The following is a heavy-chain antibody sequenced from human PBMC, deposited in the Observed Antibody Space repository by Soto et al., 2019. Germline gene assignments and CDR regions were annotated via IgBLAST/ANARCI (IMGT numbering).Heavy chain of an antibody. Sequence: SETLSLTCTVSVGSVSSCDYYWSWIRHPPGKGLDWIGYIYYSGSTYYNPSLKSRVTISVDTSKNQFSLKLSSVTAADTAVYYCARDYPYGSGTYYYYYYGMDVWGQGTTVTVSS. D-gene: IGHD3-10*01. CDR3: ARDYPYGSGTYYYYYYGMDV. V-gene: IGHV4-30-4*01. CDR1: VGSVSSCDYY. J-gene: IGHJ6*02. CDR2: IYYSGST.